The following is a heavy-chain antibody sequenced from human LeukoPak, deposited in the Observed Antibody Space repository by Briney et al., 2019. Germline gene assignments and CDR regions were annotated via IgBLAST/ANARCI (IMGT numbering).Heavy chain of an antibody. CDR2: ISYDGSNK. CDR1: GFTFSSYG. V-gene: IGHV3-30*03. Sequence: GGSLRLSCVASGFTFSSYGMHWVRQAPGKGLEWVAVISYDGSNKYYADSVKGRFTVSRDNSKNTLYLQMNSLRAEDTAVYYCARDPRAGFDYWGQGTLVTVSS. J-gene: IGHJ4*02. D-gene: IGHD6-13*01. CDR3: ARDPRAGFDY.